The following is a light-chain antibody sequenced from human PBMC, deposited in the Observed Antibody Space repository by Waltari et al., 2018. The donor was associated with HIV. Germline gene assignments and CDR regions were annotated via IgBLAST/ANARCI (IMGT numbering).Light chain of an antibody. CDR2: GAS. V-gene: IGKV3-15*01. Sequence: EIVMPQSPATLSVSPGESAILSCRASQIVTTNVAWYQQKPGQAPRLLIYGASTRATGIPARFSGSGSGTGFTLTISSLQSEDFAIYYCQQYNNWPPEDTFGQGTKLEIK. CDR1: QIVTTN. CDR3: QQYNNWPPEDT. J-gene: IGKJ2*01.